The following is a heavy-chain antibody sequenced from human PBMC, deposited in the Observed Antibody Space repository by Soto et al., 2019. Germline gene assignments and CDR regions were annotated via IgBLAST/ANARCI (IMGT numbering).Heavy chain of an antibody. V-gene: IGHV3-33*01. CDR2: IWYDGSNK. D-gene: IGHD3-22*01. CDR1: GFTFSSYG. CDR3: ARGSSGYYLDY. Sequence: QVQLVESGGGVVQPGRSLRLSCAASGFTFSSYGMHWVRQAPGKGLEWVAVIWYDGSNKYYADSVKGRFTISRDNSKNTLYLQMNSLRAEDTAVYYCARGSSGYYLDYWGQGTLVTVSS. J-gene: IGHJ4*02.